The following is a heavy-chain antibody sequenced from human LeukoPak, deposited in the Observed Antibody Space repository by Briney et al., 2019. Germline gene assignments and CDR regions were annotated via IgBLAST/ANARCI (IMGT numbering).Heavy chain of an antibody. V-gene: IGHV1-2*06. CDR3: ARDFDSSGYFQAG. CDR2: INPNSGGT. CDR1: GYTFTGYY. J-gene: IGHJ4*02. Sequence: GASVEVSCKASGYTFTGYYMHWVRQAPGQGLEWMGRINPNSGGTNYAQKFQGRVTMTRDTSISTAYMELSRLRSDDTAVYYCARDFDSSGYFQAGWGQGTLVTVSS. D-gene: IGHD3-22*01.